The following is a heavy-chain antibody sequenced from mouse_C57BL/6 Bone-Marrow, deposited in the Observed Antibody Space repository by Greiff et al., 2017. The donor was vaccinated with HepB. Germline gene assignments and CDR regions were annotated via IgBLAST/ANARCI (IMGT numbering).Heavy chain of an antibody. CDR2: IDPKSGGT. J-gene: IGHJ2*01. V-gene: IGHV1-72*01. CDR3: ARNYDDGVNYFDY. CDR1: GYTFTSYW. D-gene: IGHD2-4*01. Sequence: QVQLQQPGAELVKPGASVKLSCKASGYTFTSYWMHWVKQRPGRGLEWIGRIDPKSGGTKYNEKFKSKATLTVDKPSSTAYVQIRSLTSEDSAVYDCARNYDDGVNYFDYWGQGTTLTVSA.